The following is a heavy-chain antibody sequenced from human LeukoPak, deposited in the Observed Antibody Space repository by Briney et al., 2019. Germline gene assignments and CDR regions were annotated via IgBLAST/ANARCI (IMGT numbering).Heavy chain of an antibody. D-gene: IGHD6-13*01. V-gene: IGHV3-64*01. CDR1: GFTFSSYA. CDR2: ISSNGGST. Sequence: QTGGSLRLSCSASGFTFSSYAMHWVRQAPGKGLEYVSAISSNGGSTYYANSVKGRFTISRDNSKNTLYLQMGSLRAADMAVYYCARDPHKAAAGTGGFDYWGQGTLVTVSS. J-gene: IGHJ4*02. CDR3: ARDPHKAAAGTGGFDY.